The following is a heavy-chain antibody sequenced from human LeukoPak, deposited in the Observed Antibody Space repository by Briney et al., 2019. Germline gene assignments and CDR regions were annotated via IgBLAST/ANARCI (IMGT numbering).Heavy chain of an antibody. CDR2: ISYDGSNK. CDR1: GFSFSSYA. V-gene: IGHV3-30*04. D-gene: IGHD3-22*01. CDR3: ARSLDSPDISAVYDTSGYYPIDY. Sequence: PGGSLRLSCAVSGFSFSSYAMPWVRQAPGKGLEWVAVISYDGSNKYYADSVKGRFTISRDNSKNTLYLQMNSLRAEDTAVYYCARSLDSPDISAVYDTSGYYPIDYWGQGTLVTVSS. J-gene: IGHJ4*02.